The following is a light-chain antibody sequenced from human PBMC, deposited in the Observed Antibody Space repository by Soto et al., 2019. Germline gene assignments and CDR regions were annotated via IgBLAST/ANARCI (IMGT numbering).Light chain of an antibody. Sequence: EIVLTQSPVTLSLSPGERATLSVRSSQTVSRMYLSWFQQKPGQAPRLLIYGTSTRATGIPVRFSGSGSGTDFTLTISSLQPEDFAVYFCHQDFNLPWTFGQGTKVDIK. V-gene: IGKV3D-7*01. CDR2: GTS. J-gene: IGKJ1*01. CDR1: QTVSRMY. CDR3: HQDFNLPWT.